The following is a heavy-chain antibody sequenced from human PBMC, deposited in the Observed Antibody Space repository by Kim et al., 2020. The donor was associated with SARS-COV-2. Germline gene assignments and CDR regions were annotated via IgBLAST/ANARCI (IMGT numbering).Heavy chain of an antibody. CDR1: GFTFSSYG. D-gene: IGHD3-9*01. J-gene: IGHJ4*02. V-gene: IGHV3-33*05. CDR3: AKGERYFDWVGD. Sequence: GGSLRLSCAASGFTFSSYGMHWVRQAPGKGLEWVAVISYDGSNKYYADSVKGRFTISRDNSKNTLYLQMNSLRAEDTAGYYCAKGERYFDWVGDWGQGTL. CDR2: ISYDGSNK.